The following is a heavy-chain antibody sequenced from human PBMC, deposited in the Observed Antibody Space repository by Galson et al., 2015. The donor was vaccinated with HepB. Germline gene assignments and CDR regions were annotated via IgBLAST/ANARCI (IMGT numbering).Heavy chain of an antibody. J-gene: IGHJ3*02. CDR1: GYTFTSYA. CDR2: INAGNGNT. Sequence: SVKVSCKASGYTFTSYAMHWVRQAPGQRLEWMGWINAGNGNTKYSQKFQGRVTITRDTSASTAYMELSSLRSEDTAVYYCARDSKWLVPRAFDIWGQGTMVTVSS. CDR3: ARDSKWLVPRAFDI. D-gene: IGHD6-19*01. V-gene: IGHV1-3*01.